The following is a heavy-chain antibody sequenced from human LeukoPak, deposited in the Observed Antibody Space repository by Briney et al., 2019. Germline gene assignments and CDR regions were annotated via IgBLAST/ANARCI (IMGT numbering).Heavy chain of an antibody. V-gene: IGHV4-39*01. Sequence: SETLSLTCTVSGGSISSYYWGWIRQPPGKGLEWIGSIYYGGSTYYNPSLKSRVTISVDTSKNQFSLKLSSVTAADTAVYYCARPYSSSLSAFDPWGQGTLVTVSS. J-gene: IGHJ5*02. CDR2: IYYGGST. CDR3: ARPYSSSLSAFDP. CDR1: GGSISSYY. D-gene: IGHD6-13*01.